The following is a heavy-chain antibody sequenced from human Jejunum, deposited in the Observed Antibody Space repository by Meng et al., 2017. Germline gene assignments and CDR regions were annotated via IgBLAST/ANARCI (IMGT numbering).Heavy chain of an antibody. J-gene: IGHJ4*02. CDR1: GGSISSHY. V-gene: IGHV4-4*07. D-gene: IGHD2-15*01. CDR3: ARGDYCSGGSCYSNYFDH. Sequence: SETLSLTCTVSGGSISSHYWSWIRQPAGQGLEWIGRICSSGSTNYNPSLKSRVTMSVDTSKNQFSLRLNSVTAADTAVYYCARGDYCSGGSCYSNYFDHWGQGTLVTVSS. CDR2: ICSSGST.